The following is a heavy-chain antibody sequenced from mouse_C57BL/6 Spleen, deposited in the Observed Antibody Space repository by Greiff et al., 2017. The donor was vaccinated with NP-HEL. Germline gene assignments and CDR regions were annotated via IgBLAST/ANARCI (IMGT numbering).Heavy chain of an antibody. D-gene: IGHD4-1*01. CDR2: IRNKANGYTT. V-gene: IGHV7-3*01. CDR1: GFTFTDYY. J-gene: IGHJ1*03. Sequence: EVQGVESGGGLVQPGGSLSLSCAASGFTFTDYYMSWVRQPPGKALEWLGFIRNKANGYTTEYSASVKGRFTISRDNSQSILYLQMNALRAEDRATYYCARSLANWDGCWYFDVWGTGTTVTVSS. CDR3: ARSLANWDGCWYFDV.